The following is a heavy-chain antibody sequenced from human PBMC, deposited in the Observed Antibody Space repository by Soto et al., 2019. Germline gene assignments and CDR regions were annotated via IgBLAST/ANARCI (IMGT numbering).Heavy chain of an antibody. V-gene: IGHV3-11*05. D-gene: IGHD3-9*01. CDR3: ARDDYDILTGYYGMDV. CDR2: ISSSSSYT. Sequence: QVQLVESGGGLVKPGGSLRLSCAASGFTFSDYYMSWIRQAPGKGLEWVSYISSSSSYTNYADSVKGRFTISRDNAKNSLYLQMNSLRAEDTAVYYCARDDYDILTGYYGMDVWGQGTTVTVSS. CDR1: GFTFSDYY. J-gene: IGHJ6*02.